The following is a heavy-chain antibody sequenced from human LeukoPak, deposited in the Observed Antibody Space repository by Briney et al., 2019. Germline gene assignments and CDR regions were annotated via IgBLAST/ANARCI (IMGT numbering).Heavy chain of an antibody. CDR2: ISYDGSNK. D-gene: IGHD1-26*01. CDR1: GFTFSSYA. V-gene: IGHV3-30*04. Sequence: GGSLRLSCAASGFTFSSYAMHWVRQAPGKGLEWVAVISYDGSNKYYADSVKGRFTISRDNSKNTLYLQMNSLRAEDTAVYYCARVRLGGATSDYWGQGTLVTVSS. J-gene: IGHJ4*02. CDR3: ARVRLGGATSDY.